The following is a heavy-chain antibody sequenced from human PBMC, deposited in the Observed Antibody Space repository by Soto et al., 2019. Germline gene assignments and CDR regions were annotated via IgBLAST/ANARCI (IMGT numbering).Heavy chain of an antibody. CDR1: GGTFSSYA. CDR2: IIPIFGTA. V-gene: IGHV1-69*01. J-gene: IGHJ2*01. CDR3: ARLAAADFYWYFDL. Sequence: SVKVSCKASGGTFSSYAISWVRQAPVQGLEWMGGIIPIFGTANYAQKFQGRVTITADESTSTAYMELSSLRSEDTAVYYCARLAAADFYWYFDLWGRGTLVTVSS. D-gene: IGHD6-13*01.